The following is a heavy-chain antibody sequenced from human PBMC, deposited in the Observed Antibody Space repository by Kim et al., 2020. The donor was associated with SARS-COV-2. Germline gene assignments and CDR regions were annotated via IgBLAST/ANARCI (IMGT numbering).Heavy chain of an antibody. V-gene: IGHV1-69*13. CDR3: ARGPGKGGQQLVHYYYYYYMDV. D-gene: IGHD6-13*01. Sequence: SVKVSCKASGGTFSSYAISWVRQAPGQGLEWMGGIIPIFGTANYAQKFQGRVTITADESTSTAYMELSSLRAKDTAVYYCARGPGKGGQQLVHYYYYYYMDVWGKGTTVTVSS. J-gene: IGHJ6*03. CDR1: GGTFSSYA. CDR2: IIPIFGTA.